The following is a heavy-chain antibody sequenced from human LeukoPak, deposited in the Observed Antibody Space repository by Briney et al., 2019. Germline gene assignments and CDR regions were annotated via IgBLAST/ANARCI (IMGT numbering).Heavy chain of an antibody. CDR1: GGSISSGEYY. CDR2: IYYSGST. CDR3: ARDAEIWGSYRLPL. V-gene: IGHV4-30-4*01. D-gene: IGHD3-16*02. Sequence: SETLSLTCTVSGGSISSGEYYWSWIRQPPGKGLEWIGYIYYSGSTYYNPSLKSRVTISVDTSKNQFSLKLSSVPAADTAVYYCARDAEIWGSYRLPLWGQGTLVTVSS. J-gene: IGHJ4*02.